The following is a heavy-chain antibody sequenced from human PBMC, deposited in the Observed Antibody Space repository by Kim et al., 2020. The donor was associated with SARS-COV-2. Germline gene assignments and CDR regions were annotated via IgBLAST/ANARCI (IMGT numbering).Heavy chain of an antibody. Sequence: GGSLRLSCATSGFTFSTYWMTWVRRPPGKGLQWVAVIKQDGSQEDYAHSVKGRFTISRDNGKNSLFLQMSSLRAEDTAMYYCGRGGYGWIFDIWGQGTMVTVSS. V-gene: IGHV3-7*03. CDR3: GRGGYGWIFDI. CDR1: GFTFSTYW. J-gene: IGHJ3*02. D-gene: IGHD5-12*01. CDR2: IKQDGSQE.